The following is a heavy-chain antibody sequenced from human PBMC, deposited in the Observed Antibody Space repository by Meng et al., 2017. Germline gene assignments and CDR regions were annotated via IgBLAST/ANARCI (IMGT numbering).Heavy chain of an antibody. CDR2: IWYDGSNK. CDR3: ARVVGYSRGLAVGYFDY. CDR1: GFTFSSYG. D-gene: IGHD6-13*01. Sequence: GESLKISCAASGFTFSSYGMHWVRPAPGKGLGWGAVIWYDGSNKYYADSVKGRFTISRDNSKNTLYLQMNSLSAEDTAVYYCARVVGYSRGLAVGYFDYWGQGTLVTVSS. J-gene: IGHJ4*02. V-gene: IGHV3-33*01.